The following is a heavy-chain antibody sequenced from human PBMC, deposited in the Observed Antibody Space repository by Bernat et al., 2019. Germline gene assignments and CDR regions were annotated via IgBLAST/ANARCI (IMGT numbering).Heavy chain of an antibody. CDR2: IIPILGIA. V-gene: IGHV1-69*02. Sequence: QVQLVQSGAEVKKPGSSVKVSCKASGGTFSSYTISWVRQAPGQGLEWMGRIIPILGIANSAQKFQGRVTMTADKSTRTAYMELSSLRSEDTAVYYCARRYSGYDPISPYPFDYWGQGTLVTVSS. CDR3: ARRYSGYDPISPYPFDY. D-gene: IGHD5-12*01. CDR1: GGTFSSYT. J-gene: IGHJ4*02.